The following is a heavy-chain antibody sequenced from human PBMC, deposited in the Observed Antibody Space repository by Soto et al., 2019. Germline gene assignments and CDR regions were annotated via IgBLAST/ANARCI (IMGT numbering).Heavy chain of an antibody. CDR2: INAGNGNT. J-gene: IGHJ4*02. V-gene: IGHV1-3*05. D-gene: IGHD1-1*01. CDR3: SSGTGGNHFDH. Sequence: QVQLVQSGAEEKKPGASVKVSCKASGYTFTSYAMHWVRQAPGQRLEWMGWINAGNGNTKYSQKFQGRVTITRDTSASTSYQELGSLRSEEPGAYYCSSGTGGNHFDHLGQGTLVTVSS. CDR1: GYTFTSYA.